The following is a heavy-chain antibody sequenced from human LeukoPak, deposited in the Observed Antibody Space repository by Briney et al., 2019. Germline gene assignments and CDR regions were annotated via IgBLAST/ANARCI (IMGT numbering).Heavy chain of an antibody. V-gene: IGHV1-8*01. CDR2: MNPNSDNT. Sequence: ASVKVSCKASGYTFTSHDINWVRQATGQGLEWMGWMNPNSDNTGYAQKFQGRVTMTRNTSISTAYMELSSLRSEDTAVYYCARRISSSWGLDYWGQGTLVTVSS. CDR3: ARRISSSWGLDY. D-gene: IGHD6-13*01. J-gene: IGHJ4*02. CDR1: GYTFTSHD.